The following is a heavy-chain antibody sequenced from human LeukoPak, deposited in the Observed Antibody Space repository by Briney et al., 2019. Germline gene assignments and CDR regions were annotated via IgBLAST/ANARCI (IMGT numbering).Heavy chain of an antibody. V-gene: IGHV4-59*12. CDR3: ASEVPAAKGAFDI. D-gene: IGHD2-2*01. CDR2: IYSGTT. CDR1: GGSISSYY. Sequence: SETLSLTCTVSGGSISSYYWSWIRQPPGKGLAWIGYIYSGTTYFNPSLKSRVTISVDTSKNQFSLKLSSVTAADTAVYYCASEVPAAKGAFDIWGQGTMVTVSS. J-gene: IGHJ3*02.